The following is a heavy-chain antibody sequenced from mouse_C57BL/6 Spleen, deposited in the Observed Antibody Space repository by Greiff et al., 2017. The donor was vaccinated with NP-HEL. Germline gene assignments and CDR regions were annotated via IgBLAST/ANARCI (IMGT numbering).Heavy chain of an antibody. V-gene: IGHV5-6*01. D-gene: IGHD4-1*02. CDR1: GFTFSSYG. CDR2: ISSGGSYT. J-gene: IGHJ1*03. Sequence: EVKLVESGGDLVKPGGSLKLSCAASGFTFSSYGMSWVRQTPDKRLEWVATISSGGSYTYYPDSVKGRFTISRDNAKNTLYLQMSSLKSEDTALYCCARPTGTRWYFDVWGTGTTVTVSS. CDR3: ARPTGTRWYFDV.